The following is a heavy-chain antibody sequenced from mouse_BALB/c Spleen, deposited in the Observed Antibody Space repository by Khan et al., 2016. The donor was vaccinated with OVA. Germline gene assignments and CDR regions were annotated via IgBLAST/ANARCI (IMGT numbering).Heavy chain of an antibody. J-gene: IGHJ2*01. CDR2: FEPPNGNT. CDR1: GLNINDTY. Sequence: EVQLQQSGAELVKSGATVKLSCTASGLNINDTYMHWLKQRPEKGLVWIGRFEPPNGNTTYDPKFQGKAPITADTSSNTADLQRGCLTSEDTAVNYCARMARKWGQGTTLTVSS. CDR3: ARMARK. V-gene: IGHV14-3*02.